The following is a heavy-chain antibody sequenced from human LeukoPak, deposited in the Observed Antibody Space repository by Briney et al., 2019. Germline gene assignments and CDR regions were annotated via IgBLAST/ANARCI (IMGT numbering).Heavy chain of an antibody. V-gene: IGHV1-69*13. CDR1: GYTFTSYG. D-gene: IGHD3-16*01. J-gene: IGHJ6*02. CDR3: ASRAYWSIGYYGMDV. Sequence: ASVKVSCKASGYTFTSYGISWVRQAPGQGLEWMGGIIPIFGTANYAQKFQGRVTITADESTSTAYMELSSLRSEDTAVYYCASRAYWSIGYYGMDVWGQGTTVTVSS. CDR2: IIPIFGTA.